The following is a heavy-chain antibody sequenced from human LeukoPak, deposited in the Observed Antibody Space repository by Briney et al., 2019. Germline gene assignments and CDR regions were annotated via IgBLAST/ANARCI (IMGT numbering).Heavy chain of an antibody. D-gene: IGHD6-13*01. Sequence: PGGSLRLSCAASGFTFSSYSMNWVRQAPGKGLEWVSSISSSSTYIYYVDSVKGRFTISRDNAKNSLYLQMNSLRGEDTAVYYCARLTAAGRRTDFDYWGQGTLVTVSS. CDR3: ARLTAAGRRTDFDY. J-gene: IGHJ4*02. V-gene: IGHV3-21*01. CDR2: ISSSSTYI. CDR1: GFTFSSYS.